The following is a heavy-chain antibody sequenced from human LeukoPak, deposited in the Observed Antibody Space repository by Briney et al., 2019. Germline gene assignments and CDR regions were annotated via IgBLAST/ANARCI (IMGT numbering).Heavy chain of an antibody. CDR1: GYTFTSYG. Sequence: ASVKVSCKASGYTFTSYGISWVRQAPGQGLEWMGWISAYNGNTNYAQKLQGRVTMTTDTSTSTAYMELRSLRSDDTAVYYCAKVWTAYSDDYFDYWGQGTLVTVSS. CDR2: ISAYNGNT. D-gene: IGHD3/OR15-3a*01. CDR3: AKVWTAYSDDYFDY. J-gene: IGHJ4*02. V-gene: IGHV1-18*01.